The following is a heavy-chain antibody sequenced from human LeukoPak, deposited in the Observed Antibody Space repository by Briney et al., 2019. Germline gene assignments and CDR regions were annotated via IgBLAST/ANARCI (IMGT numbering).Heavy chain of an antibody. CDR3: AKGTGQYCSSTSCYIPYYYYGMDV. V-gene: IGHV3-43*01. CDR1: GFTFDDYT. Sequence: GGSLRLSCAASGFTFDDYTMHWVRQAPGKGLEWVSLISWDGGSTYYADSVKGRFTISGDDSKNSLYLQMNSLRTEDTALYYCAKGTGQYCSSTSCYIPYYYYGMDVWGQGTTVTVSS. J-gene: IGHJ6*02. CDR2: ISWDGGST. D-gene: IGHD2-2*02.